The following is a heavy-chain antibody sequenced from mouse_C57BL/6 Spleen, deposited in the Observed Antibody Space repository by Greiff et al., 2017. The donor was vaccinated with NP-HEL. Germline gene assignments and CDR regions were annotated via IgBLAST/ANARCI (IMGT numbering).Heavy chain of an antibody. CDR3: ARGSNYDYAMVY. J-gene: IGHJ4*01. CDR1: GYAFSSYW. V-gene: IGHV1-80*01. CDR2: IYPGDGDT. D-gene: IGHD2-5*01. Sequence: QVQLKDPGAELVKPGASVKISCKASGYAFSSYWMNWVKQRPGKGLEWIGQIYPGDGDTNYNGKFKGKATLTADKSSSTAYMQLSSRTSVDSAVYFCARGSNYDYAMVYWGQGTSVTVSS.